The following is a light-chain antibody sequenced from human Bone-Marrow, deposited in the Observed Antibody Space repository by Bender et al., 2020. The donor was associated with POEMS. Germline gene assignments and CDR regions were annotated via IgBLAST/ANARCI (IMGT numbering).Light chain of an antibody. CDR3: QSPDSSGTHV. J-gene: IGLJ1*01. CDR1: GGSIATNF. Sequence: NFMLTQPHSVSESPGKTVTISCTGSGGSIATNFVQWYQLRPGSAPTTIIYKDDHRPSGVPVRFSGSIDRSSNSASLTIFGLEAEDEADYYCQSPDSSGTHVFGTGTKVTVL. V-gene: IGLV6-57*02. CDR2: KDD.